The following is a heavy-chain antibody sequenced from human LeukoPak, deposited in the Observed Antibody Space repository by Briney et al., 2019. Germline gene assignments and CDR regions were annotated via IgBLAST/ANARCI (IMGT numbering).Heavy chain of an antibody. D-gene: IGHD4-17*01. V-gene: IGHV3-21*01. J-gene: IGHJ4*02. CDR3: ATLGDYGDYVDFDY. CDR2: ISSSRRYI. CDR1: GFTFSSYS. Sequence: GGSLRLSCAASGFTFSSYSMNWVSRAPGKGVEWGSSISSSRRYIYYADSVKGRFTISRDNAKNSLYLQMNSLRAEDTAVYYCATLGDYGDYVDFDYWGQGTLVTVSS.